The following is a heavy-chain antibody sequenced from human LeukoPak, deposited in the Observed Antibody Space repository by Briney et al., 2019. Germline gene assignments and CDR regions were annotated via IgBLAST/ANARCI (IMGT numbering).Heavy chain of an antibody. CDR3: ARLWSTAKHYYGSGSYYSSKLHPTPHNWFDP. D-gene: IGHD3-10*01. Sequence: SETLSLTCTVSGGSISSSSYYWGWIRQPPGTGLEWIGEINHSGSTNYNPSLKSRVTISVDTSKNQFSLKLSSVTAADTAVYYRARLWSTAKHYYGSGSYYSSKLHPTPHNWFDPWGQGTLVTVSS. V-gene: IGHV4-39*07. CDR1: GGSISSSSYY. J-gene: IGHJ5*02. CDR2: INHSGST.